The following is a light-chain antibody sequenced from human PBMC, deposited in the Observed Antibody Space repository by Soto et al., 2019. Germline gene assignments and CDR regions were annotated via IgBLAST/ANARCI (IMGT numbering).Light chain of an antibody. V-gene: IGKV1-39*01. J-gene: IGKJ5*01. Sequence: DIQLIQSPASVSPSVGDTVTMTCRASQSISSYLNWYQQKPGKAPKLLIYAASSLQSGVPSRFSGSGFGTDFTLTISSLQPEDFATYYCQQSYSTRGFGQGTRLEIK. CDR1: QSISSY. CDR3: QQSYSTRG. CDR2: AAS.